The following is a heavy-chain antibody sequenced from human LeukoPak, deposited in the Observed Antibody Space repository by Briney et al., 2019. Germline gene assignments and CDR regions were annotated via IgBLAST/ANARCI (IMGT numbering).Heavy chain of an antibody. Sequence: SETLSLTCAVYGGSFSGYYWNWIRQPPGKGLEWIGSIYYSGSTYYNPSLKSRVTISVDTSKNQFSLKLSSVTAADTAVYYCARGRWTNYVPGSIAVAPIDYWGQGTLVTVSS. CDR3: ARGRWTNYVPGSIAVAPIDY. CDR1: GGSFSGYY. V-gene: IGHV4-34*01. CDR2: IYYSGST. J-gene: IGHJ4*02. D-gene: IGHD6-19*01.